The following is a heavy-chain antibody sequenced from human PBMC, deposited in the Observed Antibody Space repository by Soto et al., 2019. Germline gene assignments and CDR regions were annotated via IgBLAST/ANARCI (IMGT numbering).Heavy chain of an antibody. D-gene: IGHD5-12*01. J-gene: IGHJ4*02. Sequence: PSETLSLTCTVSGGSISSYYWSWIRQPPGKGLEWIGYIYYSGSTNYNPSLNSRVTISVDTSKNQFSLKLSSVTAADTAVYYCGRGRYSGYDKGPFDYWGQGTLGTVSS. CDR3: GRGRYSGYDKGPFDY. CDR1: GGSISSYY. CDR2: IYYSGST. V-gene: IGHV4-59*01.